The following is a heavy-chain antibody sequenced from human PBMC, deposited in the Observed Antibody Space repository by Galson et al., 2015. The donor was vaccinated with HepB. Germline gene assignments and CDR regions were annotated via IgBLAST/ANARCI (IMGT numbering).Heavy chain of an antibody. CDR3: ARTYRYCSSTSCYVTSYFDY. Sequence: SVKVSCKASGYTFTSYAMHWVRQAPGQRLEWMGWINAGNGNTKYSQKFQGRVTITRDTSASTAYMELSSLRSEDTAVYYCARTYRYCSSTSCYVTSYFDYWGQGTLVTVSS. CDR1: GYTFTSYA. V-gene: IGHV1-3*01. CDR2: INAGNGNT. D-gene: IGHD2-2*01. J-gene: IGHJ4*02.